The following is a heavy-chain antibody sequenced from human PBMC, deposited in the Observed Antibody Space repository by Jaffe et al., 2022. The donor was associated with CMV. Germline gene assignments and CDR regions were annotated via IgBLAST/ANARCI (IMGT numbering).Heavy chain of an antibody. CDR3: ARDRRDRNNMADY. Sequence: EVQLVESGGGLVQPGGSLRLSCAASGFTFSDYWMHWVRQAPGKGLVWVSRISRDGTSTSYADSVKGRFTISRDSAKNTLYLQMDSLRVEDTAVYYCARDRRDRNNMADYWGQGTLVTVSS. CDR2: ISRDGTST. J-gene: IGHJ4*02. D-gene: IGHD1-1*01. CDR1: GFTFSDYW. V-gene: IGHV3-74*01.